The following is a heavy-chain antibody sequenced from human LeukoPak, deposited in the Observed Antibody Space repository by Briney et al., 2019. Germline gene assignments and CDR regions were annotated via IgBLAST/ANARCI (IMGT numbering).Heavy chain of an antibody. CDR2: IIPIFGTA. CDR1: GGTFSGYA. Sequence: ASVKVSCKASGGTFSGYAISWVRQAPGQGLEWMGGIIPIFGTANYAQKFQGRVTITADESTSTAYMELSSLRSEDTAVYYCARALPSGYGSGRGYYYYYMDVWGKGTTVTISS. V-gene: IGHV1-69*13. J-gene: IGHJ6*03. CDR3: ARALPSGYGSGRGYYYYYMDV. D-gene: IGHD3-10*01.